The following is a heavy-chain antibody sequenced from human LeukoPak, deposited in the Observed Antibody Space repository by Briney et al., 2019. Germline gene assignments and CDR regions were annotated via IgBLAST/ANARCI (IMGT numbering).Heavy chain of an antibody. Sequence: PGRSLRLSCAASGFTFSCYGMHWVRQAPGKGLEWEAAISYDGSNKYYADSVKGRFTISRDNSKNTLYLQMNSLRAEDTAVYYCAKDQGRSDYWGQGTLVTVSS. J-gene: IGHJ4*02. V-gene: IGHV3-30*18. CDR1: GFTFSCYG. CDR3: AKDQGRSDY. CDR2: ISYDGSNK.